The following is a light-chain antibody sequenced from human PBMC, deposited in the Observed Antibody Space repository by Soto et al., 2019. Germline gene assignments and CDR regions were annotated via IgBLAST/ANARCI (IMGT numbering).Light chain of an antibody. CDR2: KAS. J-gene: IGKJ4*01. Sequence: DIQMTQSHSTLAASVGDRVTITCRASQSISSWLAWYQQKPGKAPKLLIYKASSLESGVPSRFSGSGSGTAFTLTISSLQPDDFATYYCQQYNSYPSFGGGTKVEIK. V-gene: IGKV1-5*03. CDR3: QQYNSYPS. CDR1: QSISSW.